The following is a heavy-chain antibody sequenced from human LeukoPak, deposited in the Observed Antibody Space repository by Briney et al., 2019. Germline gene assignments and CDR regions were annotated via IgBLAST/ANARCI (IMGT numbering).Heavy chain of an antibody. V-gene: IGHV3-23*01. CDR1: GFTFSSYA. J-gene: IGHJ4*02. D-gene: IGHD6-19*01. CDR3: AKAQYSSGWYGFDY. Sequence: GGSLRLSCAASGFTFSSYAMSWVRQAPGKGLEWGSVISGSGGSTYYADSVKGRLTISRDNSKNTLYLQMNSLRAEDTALYYCAKAQYSSGWYGFDYWGQGTLATVSS. CDR2: ISGSGGST.